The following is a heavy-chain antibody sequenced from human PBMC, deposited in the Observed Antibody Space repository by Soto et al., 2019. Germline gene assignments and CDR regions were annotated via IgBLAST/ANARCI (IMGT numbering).Heavy chain of an antibody. CDR2: INAGNGNT. Sequence: GASVKVSCKSSGYTFTSYSMHWVRQAPGQRLEWMGWINAGNGNTKYSQKFQGRVTITRDTSASTAYMELSSLRSEDTAVYYCAREWGIYGLIAFDIWGQGTMVTVSS. CDR3: AREWGIYGLIAFDI. J-gene: IGHJ3*02. CDR1: GYTFTSYS. V-gene: IGHV1-3*01. D-gene: IGHD6-13*01.